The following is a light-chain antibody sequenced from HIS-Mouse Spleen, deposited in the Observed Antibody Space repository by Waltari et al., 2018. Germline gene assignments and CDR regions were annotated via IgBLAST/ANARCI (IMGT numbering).Light chain of an antibody. V-gene: IGLV3-10*01. Sequence: SYELTQPPSVSVSPGQTARITCSGDALPKKYAYWYQQKSGQAPVLVIYEDSKRPSGIPERFSGASSGTMATLTISGDQVEDEAEYYCYSTDGSGNHRVFGGGTKLTVL. CDR1: ALPKKY. CDR2: EDS. J-gene: IGLJ2*01. CDR3: YSTDGSGNHRV.